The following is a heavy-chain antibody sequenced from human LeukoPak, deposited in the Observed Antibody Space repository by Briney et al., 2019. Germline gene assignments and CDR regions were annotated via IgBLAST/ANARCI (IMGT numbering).Heavy chain of an antibody. D-gene: IGHD5-12*01. CDR3: AREATIEYFDY. V-gene: IGHV4-34*01. CDR2: INHSGST. CDR1: GGSFSGYY. Sequence: SETLSLTCAVYGGSFSGYYWSWIRQPPGEGLEWIGEINHSGSTNYNPSLKSRVTISVDTPKNQFSLKLSSVTAADTAVYYCAREATIEYFDYWGQGTLVTVSS. J-gene: IGHJ4*02.